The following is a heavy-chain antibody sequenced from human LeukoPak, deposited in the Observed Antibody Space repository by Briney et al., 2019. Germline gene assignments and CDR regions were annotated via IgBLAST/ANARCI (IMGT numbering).Heavy chain of an antibody. J-gene: IGHJ5*02. D-gene: IGHD6-6*01. Sequence: SSETLSLTCTVSGGSISSYYWGWIRQPPGKGLEWIGSMYYSGSTYYNPSLKSRVIISVDTSKNQFSLKLSSVTAADTAVYYCASNPYSSSHNWFDPWGQGTLVTVSS. CDR1: GGSISSYY. CDR3: ASNPYSSSHNWFDP. V-gene: IGHV4-39*01. CDR2: MYYSGST.